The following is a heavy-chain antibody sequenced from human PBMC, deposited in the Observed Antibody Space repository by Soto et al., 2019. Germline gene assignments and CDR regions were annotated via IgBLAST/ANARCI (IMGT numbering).Heavy chain of an antibody. CDR1: GGSFSSYA. D-gene: IGHD1-26*01. CDR3: ARGSSSTVGPTGWFDP. Sequence: QVQLVQSGDEVKKPGSSVKVSCKASGGSFSSYAFSWVRQAPGQGLEWMGGIIPSFGTPNYAQRFQGRVTIRAVESTTTVYMDLRRLRSEDTAVYYCARGSSSTVGPTGWFDPWGQGTLVTVSS. V-gene: IGHV1-69*01. CDR2: IIPSFGTP. J-gene: IGHJ5*02.